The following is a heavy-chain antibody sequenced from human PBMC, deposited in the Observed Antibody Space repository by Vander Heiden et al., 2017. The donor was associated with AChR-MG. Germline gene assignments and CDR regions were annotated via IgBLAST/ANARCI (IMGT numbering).Heavy chain of an antibody. CDR3: AKARRVVGASTYYFDY. Sequence: EVQLLESGGGLVQPGGSLRLSCAASGFTFSSYAMSWVRQAPGKGLEWVSAISGSGGSTYYADSVKGRFTISRDNSKNTLYLQMNSLRAEDTAVYYCAKARRVVGASTYYFDYWGQGTLVTVSS. D-gene: IGHD2-15*01. CDR2: ISGSGGST. V-gene: IGHV3-23*01. J-gene: IGHJ4*02. CDR1: GFTFSSYA.